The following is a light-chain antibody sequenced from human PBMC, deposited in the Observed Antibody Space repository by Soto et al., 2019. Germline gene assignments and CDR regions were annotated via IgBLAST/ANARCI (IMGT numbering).Light chain of an antibody. CDR3: LQNHNYPRT. CDR1: QDISDD. CDR2: GAS. J-gene: IGKJ1*01. Sequence: IQMTQSPPSLSASVGDRVTITCRASQDISDDVGWYQQTPGKAPKLLISGASRLQSGVPSRFSGSGSGAAFTLTITSLRPEDSATYYCLQNHNYPRTFGQGTKVDIK. V-gene: IGKV1-6*01.